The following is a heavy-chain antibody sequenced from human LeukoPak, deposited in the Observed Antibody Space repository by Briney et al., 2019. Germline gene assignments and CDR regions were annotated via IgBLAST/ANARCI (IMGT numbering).Heavy chain of an antibody. CDR1: GFTFSSYW. V-gene: IGHV3-74*01. CDR3: ARTAVAGQFDY. CDR2: INSDGSST. J-gene: IGHJ4*02. D-gene: IGHD6-19*01. Sequence: GGSLRLSCAASGFTFSSYWMHWVRQAPGKGLVWVSRINSDGSSTSYADSVKGRFTISRDNAKNTLYLQMNSLRAEDTAVYYRARTAVAGQFDYWGQGTLVTVSS.